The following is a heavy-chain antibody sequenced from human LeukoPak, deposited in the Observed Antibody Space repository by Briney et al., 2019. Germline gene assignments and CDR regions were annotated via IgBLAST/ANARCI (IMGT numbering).Heavy chain of an antibody. J-gene: IGHJ4*02. Sequence: GGSLRLSCAASGFTFSSYEMNWVRQAPGKGLEWVSYISSSGSTIYYADSVKGRFTISRDNAKNSLYLQMSSLRAEDTAVYYCARAPLYCSSTSCRPKYYFDYWGQGTLVTVSS. CDR2: ISSSGSTI. V-gene: IGHV3-48*03. CDR1: GFTFSSYE. CDR3: ARAPLYCSSTSCRPKYYFDY. D-gene: IGHD2-2*01.